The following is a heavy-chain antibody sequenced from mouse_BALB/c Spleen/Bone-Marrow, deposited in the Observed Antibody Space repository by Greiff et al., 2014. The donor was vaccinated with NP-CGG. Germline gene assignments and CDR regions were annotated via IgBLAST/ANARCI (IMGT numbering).Heavy chain of an antibody. J-gene: IGHJ1*01. CDR1: GYTFTSYW. CDR3: ARYNAYDWYFDV. Sequence: QLQQSGAELVKPGASVKLSCKASGYTFTSYWMHWVKQRPGQGLEWIGEINPSNGRSNYSEKFKSKATLTVDKSSSTTYMQLSSLTSEDSAVYSCARYNAYDWYFDVWGAGTTVTVYS. V-gene: IGHV1S81*02. D-gene: IGHD2-2*01. CDR2: INPSNGRS.